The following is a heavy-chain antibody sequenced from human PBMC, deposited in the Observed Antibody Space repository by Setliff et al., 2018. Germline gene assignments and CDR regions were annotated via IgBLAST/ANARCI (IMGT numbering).Heavy chain of an antibody. Sequence: PSETLSLTCAVYGGSFSGYYWSWIRQPPGKRLEWIGEIIHSGSTNYNPSLKSRVTISMDTSKNQFSLKVNSVTAADTAVYYCAREQWLDLPGYYYMDVWAKGTTVTVSS. CDR1: GGSFSGYY. CDR2: IIHSGST. J-gene: IGHJ6*03. D-gene: IGHD6-19*01. CDR3: AREQWLDLPGYYYMDV. V-gene: IGHV4-34*12.